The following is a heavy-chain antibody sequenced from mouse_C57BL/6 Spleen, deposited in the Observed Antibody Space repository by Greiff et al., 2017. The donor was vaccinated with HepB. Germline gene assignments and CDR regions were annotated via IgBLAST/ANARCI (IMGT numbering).Heavy chain of an antibody. CDR1: GYSITSGYD. CDR2: ISYSGST. Sequence: VQLKESGPGMVKPSQSLSLTCTVTGYSITSGYDWHWIRHFPGNKLEWMGYISYSGSTNYNPSLKSRISITHDTSKNHFFLKLNSMTTEDTATYYCARETVVGFRYFDYWGQGTTLTVSS. V-gene: IGHV3-1*01. J-gene: IGHJ2*01. CDR3: ARETVVGFRYFDY. D-gene: IGHD1-1*01.